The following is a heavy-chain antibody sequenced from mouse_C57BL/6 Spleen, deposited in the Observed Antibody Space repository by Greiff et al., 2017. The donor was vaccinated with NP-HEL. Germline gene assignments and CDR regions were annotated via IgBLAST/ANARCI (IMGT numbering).Heavy chain of an antibody. J-gene: IGHJ3*01. Sequence: VQLVESGAELVKPGASVKLSCKASGYTFTEYTIHWVKQRPGQGLEWIGWFYPGSGSIKYNEKFKDKATLTADKSSSTVYMELSRLTSEDSAVYYCARHEETGMLFAYWGQGTLVTVSA. CDR1: GYTFTEYT. D-gene: IGHD4-1*01. CDR2: FYPGSGSI. V-gene: IGHV1-62-2*01. CDR3: ARHEETGMLFAY.